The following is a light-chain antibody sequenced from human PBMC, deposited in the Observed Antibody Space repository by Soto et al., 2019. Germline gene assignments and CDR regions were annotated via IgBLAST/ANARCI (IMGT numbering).Light chain of an antibody. V-gene: IGLV2-14*01. CDR2: EDS. J-gene: IGLJ2*01. Sequence: QSVLTQPASVSGSPGQSITISFAGTSSENGAYNYVSWYQKYPGKAPKIKNQEDSNRPSGVSKSLSCSKSGNTASLTISGLQAEDEADYYCSSHTSSTLVVFGGGTKVTVL. CDR3: SSHTSSTLVV. CDR1: SSENGAYNY.